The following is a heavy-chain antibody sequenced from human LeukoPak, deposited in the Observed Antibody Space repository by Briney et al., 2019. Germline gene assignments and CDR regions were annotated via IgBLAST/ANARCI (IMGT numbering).Heavy chain of an antibody. Sequence: SVKVSCKASGYTFTSYYMHWVRQAPGQGLEWMGIINPSGGSTSYAQKFQGRVTMTRDTSTSTVYMELSSLRSEDTAVYYCARGSPPYYYDSSALDYWGQGTLVTVSS. V-gene: IGHV1-46*01. CDR1: GYTFTSYY. CDR2: INPSGGST. D-gene: IGHD3-22*01. CDR3: ARGSPPYYYDSSALDY. J-gene: IGHJ4*02.